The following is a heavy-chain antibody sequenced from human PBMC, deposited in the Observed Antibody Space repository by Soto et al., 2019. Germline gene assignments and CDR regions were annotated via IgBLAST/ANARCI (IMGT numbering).Heavy chain of an antibody. CDR2: IYHSGST. CDR1: GASISGFY. CDR3: ARVTILGDYFDY. J-gene: IGHJ4*02. V-gene: IGHV4-30-2*01. D-gene: IGHD3-9*01. Sequence: SETLSLTCTVSGASISGFYWSWIRQPPGKGLEWIGYIYHSGSTYYNPSLKSRVTISVDRSKNQFSLKLSSVTAADTAVYYCARVTILGDYFDYWGQGTLVTVSS.